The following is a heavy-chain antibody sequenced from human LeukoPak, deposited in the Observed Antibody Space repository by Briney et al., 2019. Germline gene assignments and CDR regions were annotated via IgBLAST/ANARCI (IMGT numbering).Heavy chain of an antibody. V-gene: IGHV3-23*01. Sequence: GGSLRLSCAASGFTFSSYAMSWVRQAPGKGLEWVSAISGSGGSTYYADSVKGRFTISRDNSKNTLYLQMNSLRAEDTAVYYCAEDTSPRAVAGLFDYWGQGTLVTVSS. CDR3: AEDTSPRAVAGLFDY. J-gene: IGHJ4*02. CDR1: GFTFSSYA. CDR2: ISGSGGST. D-gene: IGHD6-19*01.